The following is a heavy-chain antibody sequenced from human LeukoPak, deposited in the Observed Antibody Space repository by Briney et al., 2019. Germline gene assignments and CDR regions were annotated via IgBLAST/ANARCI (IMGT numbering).Heavy chain of an antibody. CDR3: ARDSKLRFKPKNFDY. V-gene: IGHV3-20*04. J-gene: IGHJ4*02. Sequence: GPGGSLRLSCAASGFTFSSYAMSWVRQAPGKGLEWVSGISWNSGSIGYADSVKGRFTISRDNAKNSLYLQMNSLRAEDTAVYYCARDSKLRFKPKNFDYWGQGTLVTVSS. CDR2: ISWNSGSI. CDR1: GFTFSSYA. D-gene: IGHD3-3*01.